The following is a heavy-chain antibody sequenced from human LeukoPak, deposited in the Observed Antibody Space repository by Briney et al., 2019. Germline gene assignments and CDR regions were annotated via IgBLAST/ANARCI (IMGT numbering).Heavy chain of an antibody. D-gene: IGHD6-13*01. CDR2: INPNSGGT. CDR3: ARELYSSSWYDY. Sequence: ASVKVSCKASGYTFTSYDINWVRQAPGQGLEWMGWINPNSGGTNYAQKFQGRVTMTRDTSISTAYMELSRLRSDDTAVYYCARELYSSSWYDYWGQGTLVTVSS. CDR1: GYTFTSYD. V-gene: IGHV1-2*02. J-gene: IGHJ4*02.